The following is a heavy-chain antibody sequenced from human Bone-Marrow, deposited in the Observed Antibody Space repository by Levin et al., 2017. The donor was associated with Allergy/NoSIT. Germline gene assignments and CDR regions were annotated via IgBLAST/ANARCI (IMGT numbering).Heavy chain of an antibody. D-gene: IGHD6-13*01. J-gene: IGHJ3*02. CDR1: GFTFSSYG. Sequence: TGGSLRLSCAASGFTFSSYGMHWVRQAPGKGLEWVAVISYDGSNKYYADSVKGRFTISRDNSKNTLYLQMNSLRAEDTAVYYCAKDTPRSIAAVRGGGDAFDIWGQGTMVTVSS. CDR2: ISYDGSNK. V-gene: IGHV3-30*18. CDR3: AKDTPRSIAAVRGGGDAFDI.